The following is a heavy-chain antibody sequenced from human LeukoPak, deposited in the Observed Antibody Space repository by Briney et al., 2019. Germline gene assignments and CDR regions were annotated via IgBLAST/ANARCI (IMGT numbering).Heavy chain of an antibody. D-gene: IGHD3-16*01. J-gene: IGHJ4*02. CDR1: GFTFSDHW. Sequence: PGGPLRLSCAGSGFTFSDHWMHWVRQAPGEGLVWVSRINPDGNKKNYADSVKGRFSISRDNAKNTLYLEMNSLRAEDTAVYYCTRSLLGGADHWGQGTLVTVSS. CDR2: INPDGNKK. CDR3: TRSLLGGADH. V-gene: IGHV3-74*01.